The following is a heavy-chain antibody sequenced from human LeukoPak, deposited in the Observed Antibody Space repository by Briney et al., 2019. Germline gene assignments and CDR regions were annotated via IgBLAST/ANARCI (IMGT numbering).Heavy chain of an antibody. CDR3: ARDSPYSSGWDYYYYGMDV. V-gene: IGHV3-7*01. D-gene: IGHD6-19*01. CDR1: EFTFSNFW. J-gene: IGHJ6*02. Sequence: GGSLRLSCAASEFTFSNFWMSWVRQVPGKGLEWVANTNRDGSEKYYVVSVKGRVTISRDNAMNFLYLQLNSLRVDDTAVYYCARDSPYSSGWDYYYYGMDVWGQGTTVTVSS. CDR2: TNRDGSEK.